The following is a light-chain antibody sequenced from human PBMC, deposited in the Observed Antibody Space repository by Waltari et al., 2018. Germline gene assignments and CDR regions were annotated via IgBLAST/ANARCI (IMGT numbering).Light chain of an antibody. CDR1: SSDVGGYNS. Sequence: QSALTQPRSVSGSPGQSVTISCTGTSSDVGGYNSVPWYQQDPGKSPKLLLFDVSERPSGVSVRFSGSKSGNTASLTISGLQAEDEADYHCCSFAAGNTVIFGGGTKLTVV. CDR2: DVS. V-gene: IGLV2-11*01. J-gene: IGLJ2*01. CDR3: CSFAAGNTVI.